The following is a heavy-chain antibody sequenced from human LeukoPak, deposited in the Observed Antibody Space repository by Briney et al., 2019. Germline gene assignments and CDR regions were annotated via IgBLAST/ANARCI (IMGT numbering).Heavy chain of an antibody. J-gene: IGHJ5*02. Sequence: ASVKVSCKASGYTCTSYDINWVRQATGQGLEWMGWMNPNSGNTGYAQKFQGRVTMTRNTSISTAYMELSSLRSEDTAVYYCARVQCGSGSCHFDPWGQGTLVTVSS. V-gene: IGHV1-8*01. D-gene: IGHD3-10*01. CDR1: GYTCTSYD. CDR2: MNPNSGNT. CDR3: ARVQCGSGSCHFDP.